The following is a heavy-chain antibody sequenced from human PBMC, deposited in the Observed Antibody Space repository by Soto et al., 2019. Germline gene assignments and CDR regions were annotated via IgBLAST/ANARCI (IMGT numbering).Heavy chain of an antibody. Sequence: ASVKVSCKASGYTFTSYGISWVRQAPGQGLEWMGWISAYNGNTNYAQKLQGRVTMTTDTSTSTAYMELRSLRSDDTAVYYCARDQARDFWRGYLIIYYYGMDVWGQGTTVTVSS. V-gene: IGHV1-18*04. CDR2: ISAYNGNT. D-gene: IGHD3-3*01. J-gene: IGHJ6*02. CDR1: GYTFTSYG. CDR3: ARDQARDFWRGYLIIYYYGMDV.